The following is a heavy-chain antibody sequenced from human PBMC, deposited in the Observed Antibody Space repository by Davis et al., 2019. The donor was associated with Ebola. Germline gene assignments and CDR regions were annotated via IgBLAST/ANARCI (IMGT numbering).Heavy chain of an antibody. D-gene: IGHD6-13*01. CDR1: GFTFSGSA. V-gene: IGHV3-9*01. J-gene: IGHJ4*02. Sequence: SLKISCAASGFTFSGSAMHWVRQAPGKGLEWVSGISWNSGSIGYADSVKGRFTISRDNAKNSLYLQMNSLRAEDTALYYCAKDISFIAAAGGYFDYWGQGTLVTVSS. CDR3: AKDISFIAAAGGYFDY. CDR2: ISWNSGSI.